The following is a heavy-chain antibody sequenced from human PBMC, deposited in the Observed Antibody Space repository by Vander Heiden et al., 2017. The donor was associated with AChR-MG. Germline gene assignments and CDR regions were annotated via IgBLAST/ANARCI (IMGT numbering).Heavy chain of an antibody. V-gene: IGHV4-59*13. D-gene: IGHD6-13*01. CDR1: GGSSSSCY. CDR2: IYCSGST. J-gene: IGHJ6*02. Sequence: QVQLQESGPGLVKPSGTLFPTCTIHGGSSSSCYWSWIRRRPGKGLEWIGYIYCSGSTNYNPSLKSRVTISVDTSKNQFSLKLSSVTAAGTAVYYCAREEQDYYGMDVWGQGTTVTVSS. CDR3: AREEQDYYGMDV.